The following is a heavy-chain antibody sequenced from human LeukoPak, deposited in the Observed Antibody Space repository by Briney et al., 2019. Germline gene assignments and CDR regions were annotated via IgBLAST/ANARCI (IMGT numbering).Heavy chain of an antibody. CDR3: ARTSPLYYYYMDV. CDR1: GGSIRSYY. V-gene: IGHV4-4*09. Sequence: SETLSLTCTVSGGSIRSYYWSWIRQPPGKGLEWIGYIYTSGSTNYNPSLKSRVTISVDTSKNQFSLKLSSVTAADTAVYYCARTSPLYYYYMDVWGKGTTVTVSS. J-gene: IGHJ6*03. CDR2: IYTSGST.